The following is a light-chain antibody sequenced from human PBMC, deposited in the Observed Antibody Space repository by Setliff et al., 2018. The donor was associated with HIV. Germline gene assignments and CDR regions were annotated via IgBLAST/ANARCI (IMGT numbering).Light chain of an antibody. Sequence: QSELTQPASVSGSPGQSITISCTGTSNDFGSYDYVSWYQHQPGKVPKLMIYEVSNRPSGVSDRFSGSKSGNTASLNISGLQTEDEADYYCSSFTSSSSYVFGTGTKVTVL. CDR3: SSFTSSSSYV. CDR2: EVS. V-gene: IGLV2-14*01. J-gene: IGLJ1*01. CDR1: SNDFGSYDY.